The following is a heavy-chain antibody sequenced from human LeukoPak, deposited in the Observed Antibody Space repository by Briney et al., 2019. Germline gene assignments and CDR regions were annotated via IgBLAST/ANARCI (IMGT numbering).Heavy chain of an antibody. V-gene: IGHV4-59*05. J-gene: IGHJ4*02. CDR1: GGSFSGYY. CDR3: ARQSRIAARFYY. Sequence: SETLSLTCTVSGGSFSGYYWSWIRQPAGKGLEWIGSIYYSGSTYYNPSLKSRVTISVDTSKNQFSLKLSSVTAADTAVYYCARQSRIAARFYYWGQGTLVTVSS. CDR2: IYYSGST. D-gene: IGHD6-6*01.